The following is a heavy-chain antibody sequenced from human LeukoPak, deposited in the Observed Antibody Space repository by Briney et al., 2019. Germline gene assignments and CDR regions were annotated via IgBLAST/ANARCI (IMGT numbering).Heavy chain of an antibody. Sequence: SETLSLTCTVSGGSISSGGYYWSWIRQHPGKGLEWIGYIYYSGSTYYNPSLKSRVTISIDTSKNQFSLKLSSVTAADTAVYYCARVGPLYDSSGYYPGYWGQGTLVTVSS. CDR3: ARVGPLYDSSGYYPGY. CDR1: GGSISSGGYY. J-gene: IGHJ4*02. D-gene: IGHD3-22*01. CDR2: IYYSGST. V-gene: IGHV4-31*03.